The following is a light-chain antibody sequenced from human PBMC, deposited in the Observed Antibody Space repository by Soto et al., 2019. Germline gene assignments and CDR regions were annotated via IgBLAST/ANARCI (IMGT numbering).Light chain of an antibody. CDR1: QSVSSY. CDR3: QQRTNWWT. Sequence: EIVLTQSPATLSLSPGERATLSCRASQSVSSYLAWYQQKPGQAPRLLIYDASNRATGIPARFSGSGSGTDFTLTISSLEPEDFAVYYCQQRTNWWTFGPGTKVDIK. V-gene: IGKV3-11*01. CDR2: DAS. J-gene: IGKJ3*01.